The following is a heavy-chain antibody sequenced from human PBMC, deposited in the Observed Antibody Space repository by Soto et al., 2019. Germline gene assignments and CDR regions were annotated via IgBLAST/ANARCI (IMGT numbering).Heavy chain of an antibody. D-gene: IGHD3-22*01. CDR3: AHSLYYYDSSVTYFDY. CDR2: IYWDDDK. Sequence: QITLKESGPTLVKPTQTLTLTCTFSGFSLSTSGVGVGWIRQPPGKALEWLALIYWDDDKRYSPSLKSRLTINNDTPKSQVVLTMTNMDPLDTATYYCAHSLYYYDSSVTYFDYWCQGTLVTVSS. J-gene: IGHJ4*02. V-gene: IGHV2-5*02. CDR1: GFSLSTSGVG.